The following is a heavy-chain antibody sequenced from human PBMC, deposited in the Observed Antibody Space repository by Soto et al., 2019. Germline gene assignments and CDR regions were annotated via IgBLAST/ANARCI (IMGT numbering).Heavy chain of an antibody. D-gene: IGHD3-3*01. CDR3: ARDDYDFWSGYPYWYFDL. J-gene: IGHJ2*01. CDR1: GGSFSGYY. V-gene: IGHV4-34*01. Sequence: QVHLQQWGAGLLKPSETLSLTCAVYGGSFSGYYWSWIRQPPGKGLEWIGEINNGGSSNYNPSLKSRVTMSVDTSKNQFSLKLSSVTAADTAVYYCARDDYDFWSGYPYWYFDLWGRGTLVTVSS. CDR2: INNGGSS.